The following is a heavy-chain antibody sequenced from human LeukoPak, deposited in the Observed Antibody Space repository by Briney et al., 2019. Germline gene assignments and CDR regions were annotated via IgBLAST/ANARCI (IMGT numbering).Heavy chain of an antibody. CDR1: GFTFSSYS. CDR2: ISSSSSYI. J-gene: IGHJ3*02. V-gene: IGHV3-21*04. Sequence: PGGSLRLSCAASGFTFSSYSMNWVRQAPGKGLEWVSSISSSSSYIYYADSVKGRFTISRDNAKNSLYLQMNSLRAEDTAVYYCAKDSAYYESAVAGTNAFDIWGQGTMVTVSS. CDR3: AKDSAYYESAVAGTNAFDI. D-gene: IGHD6-19*01.